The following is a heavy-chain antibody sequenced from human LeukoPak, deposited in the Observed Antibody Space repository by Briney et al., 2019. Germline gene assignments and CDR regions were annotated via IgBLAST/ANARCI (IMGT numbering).Heavy chain of an antibody. CDR1: GFTFSRFA. CDR2: IRATDDTT. J-gene: IGHJ4*02. V-gene: IGHV3-23*01. Sequence: GGSLRLSCSASGFTFSRFAMSWVRQSPGQGLDWVSAIRATDDTTYYADSVRGRFTVSRDNSKNILFLQMNGLRDEDAAIYYCARDWIDDDSGIDYWGQGTLVTVSS. D-gene: IGHD6-19*01. CDR3: ARDWIDDDSGIDY.